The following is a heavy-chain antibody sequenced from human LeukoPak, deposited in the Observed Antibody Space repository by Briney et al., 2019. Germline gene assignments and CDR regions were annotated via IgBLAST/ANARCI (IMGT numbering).Heavy chain of an antibody. V-gene: IGHV3-23*01. J-gene: IGHJ4*02. Sequence: GGSLRLSCAASGFTFRTHAMSWVRQAPGKGLEWVSAISGSGGTTYYADSVKGRFTISRDNSKNTLYLQMNSLRADDTAVYYCASHYDSSGYYYGTFDYWGQGTLVTVSS. D-gene: IGHD3-22*01. CDR1: GFTFRTHA. CDR3: ASHYDSSGYYYGTFDY. CDR2: ISGSGGTT.